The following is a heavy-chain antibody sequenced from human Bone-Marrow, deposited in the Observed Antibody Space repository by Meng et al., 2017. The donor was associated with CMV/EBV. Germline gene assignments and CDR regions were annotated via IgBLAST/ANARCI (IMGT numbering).Heavy chain of an antibody. V-gene: IGHV4-59*01. CDR1: GFTFSSYS. Sequence: GSLRLSCAASGFTFSSYSMNWVRLPPGKGLEWIAYIYRSGTTNYNPSLKSRVSISLDKSNNRLSLELESVTAADTAIYYCARATTLVRGYVVPYYYVMDAWGQGTTVTVSS. CDR3: ARATTLVRGYVVPYYYVMDA. J-gene: IGHJ6*02. D-gene: IGHD3-10*01. CDR2: IYRSGTT.